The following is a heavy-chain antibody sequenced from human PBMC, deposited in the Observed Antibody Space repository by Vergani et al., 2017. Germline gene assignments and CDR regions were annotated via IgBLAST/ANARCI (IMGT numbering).Heavy chain of an antibody. V-gene: IGHV4-34*01. CDR3: ARVLYSSSYTFDY. Sequence: QVQLQQWGAGLLKPSETLSLTCAVYGGSFSGYYWSWIRQHPGKGLEWIGYIYYSGSTYYNPSLKSRVTISVDTSKNQFSLKLSSVTAADTAVYYCARVLYSSSYTFDYWGQGTLVTVSS. CDR2: IYYSGST. CDR1: GGSFSGYY. D-gene: IGHD6-6*01. J-gene: IGHJ4*02.